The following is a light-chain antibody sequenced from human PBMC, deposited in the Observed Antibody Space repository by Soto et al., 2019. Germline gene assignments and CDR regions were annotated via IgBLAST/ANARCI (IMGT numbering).Light chain of an antibody. J-gene: IGLJ2*01. CDR2: DVS. CDR1: SSDVGGYNY. Sequence: QSALTQPRSVSGSPGQSVTISCTGTSSDVGGYNYVSWYQQHPGKAPKLMIYDVSKRPSGVPDRFSGSKSGNTASVTIAGLQAEDEAYYYCCSYAGSYTHVVFGGGTKLTVL. CDR3: CSYAGSYTHVV. V-gene: IGLV2-11*01.